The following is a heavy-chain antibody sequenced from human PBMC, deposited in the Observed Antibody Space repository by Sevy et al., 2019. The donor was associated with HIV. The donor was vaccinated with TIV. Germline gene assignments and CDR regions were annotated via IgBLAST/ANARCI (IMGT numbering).Heavy chain of an antibody. CDR2: IYYSGTT. V-gene: IGHV4-39*01. Sequence: SETLSLTCTVSGGSISSYYWVWIRQPPGKGLEWIGSIYYSGTTYYNPSLKSRVTISIDTSKTQFSLKLSSVTAADTAIFYCARLNYGDYSNYFDPWGQGSLVTVSS. J-gene: IGHJ5*02. CDR3: ARLNYGDYSNYFDP. D-gene: IGHD4-17*01. CDR1: GGSISSYY.